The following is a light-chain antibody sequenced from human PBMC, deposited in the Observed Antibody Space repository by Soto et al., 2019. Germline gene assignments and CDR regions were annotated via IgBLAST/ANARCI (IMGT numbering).Light chain of an antibody. J-gene: IGLJ2*01. CDR2: EVS. CDR3: CSYAAGTTVV. Sequence: QSALTQPASVSGSPGQSITISCTGTSSDVGGYNYVSWYQQHPGKAPKLMIYEVSNRPSGVSNRFSGSKSGNTASLTISGLQAEDEADYYCCSYAAGTTVVFGGGTKVTVL. V-gene: IGLV2-14*01. CDR1: SSDVGGYNY.